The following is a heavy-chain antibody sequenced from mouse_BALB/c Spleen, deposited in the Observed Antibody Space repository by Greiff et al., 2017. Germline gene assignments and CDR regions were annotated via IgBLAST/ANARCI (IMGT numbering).Heavy chain of an antibody. Sequence: EVKLLESGPGLVKPSQSLSLTCTVTGYSITSDYAWNWIRQFPGNKLEWMGYISYSGSTSYNPSLKSRISITRDTSKNQFFLQLNSVTTEDTATYYCARSFYYYGSSYPWFAYWGQGTLVTVSA. CDR1: GYSITSDYA. D-gene: IGHD1-1*01. CDR3: ARSFYYYGSSYPWFAY. V-gene: IGHV3-2*02. J-gene: IGHJ3*01. CDR2: ISYSGST.